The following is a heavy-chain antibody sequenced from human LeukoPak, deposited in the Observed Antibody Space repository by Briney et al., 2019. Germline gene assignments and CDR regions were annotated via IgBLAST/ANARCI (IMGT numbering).Heavy chain of an antibody. CDR2: ISAYNGNT. Sequence: ASVKVSCKAPGYTFASYGVTWVRQAPGQGLEWMGWISAYNGNTNYAQKLQGRVTMTTDTSTSTAYMELRSLRSDDTAVYYCARQVDSTMALPDYWGQGTLVTVSS. D-gene: IGHD3-10*01. CDR3: ARQVDSTMALPDY. J-gene: IGHJ4*02. CDR1: GYTFASYG. V-gene: IGHV1-18*01.